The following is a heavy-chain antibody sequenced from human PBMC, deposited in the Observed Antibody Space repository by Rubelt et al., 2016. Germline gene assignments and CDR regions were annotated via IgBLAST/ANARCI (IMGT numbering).Heavy chain of an antibody. V-gene: IGHV4-39*07. CDR2: IYYSGGT. Sequence: QLQLQESGPGLVKPSETLSLTCTVSGGSISSSSYYWGWIRQPPGKGLEWIGSIYYSGGTYYNPSLKRRVTISGDKSKNQFSLKLSSVTAADTAVYYCARDPRAGTTAFDYWGQGTLVTVSS. CDR3: ARDPRAGTTAFDY. CDR1: GGSISSSSYY. D-gene: IGHD1-7*01. J-gene: IGHJ4*02.